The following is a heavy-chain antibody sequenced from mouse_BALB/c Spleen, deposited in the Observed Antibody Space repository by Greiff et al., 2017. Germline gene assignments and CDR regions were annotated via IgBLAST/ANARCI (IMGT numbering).Heavy chain of an antibody. CDR1: GFTFSSYA. V-gene: IGHV5-9-3*01. Sequence: EVKVVESGGGLVKPGGSLKLSCAASGFTFSSYAMSWVRQTPEKRLEWVATISSGGSYTYYPDSVKGRFTISRDNAKNTLYLQMSSLRSEDTAMYYCARHGDYDYDWFAYWGQGTLVTVSA. CDR3: ARHGDYDYDWFAY. CDR2: ISSGGSYT. D-gene: IGHD2-4*01. J-gene: IGHJ3*01.